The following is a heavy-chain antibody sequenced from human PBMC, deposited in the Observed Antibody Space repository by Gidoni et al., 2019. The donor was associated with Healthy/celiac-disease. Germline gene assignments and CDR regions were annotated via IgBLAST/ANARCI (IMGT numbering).Heavy chain of an antibody. J-gene: IGHJ4*02. D-gene: IGHD3-10*01. Sequence: QVQLVQSGAEVKKPGASVTVSCKASGYTFTSYGISWVRQAPGQGLEWRGWISAYNGNTNYAQKLQGRVTMSTDTSTSTAYMELRSLRSDDTAVYYCARVEGGYYGSGSPFDYWGQGTLVTVSS. V-gene: IGHV1-18*01. CDR1: GYTFTSYG. CDR2: ISAYNGNT. CDR3: ARVEGGYYGSGSPFDY.